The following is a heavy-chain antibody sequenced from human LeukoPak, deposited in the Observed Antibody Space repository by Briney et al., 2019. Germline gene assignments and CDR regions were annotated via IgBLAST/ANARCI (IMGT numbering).Heavy chain of an antibody. V-gene: IGHV4-4*07. J-gene: IGHJ5*02. Sequence: SETLSLTCTVSGDSVSSDYWTWIRQPAGKRLECIGRMSTSGSINSSPALKSRVTMAVDTSKNQFSLNLSSVTAADTALYYCARELAGSGSYRSLNTWGQGILVTVSS. CDR3: ARELAGSGSYRSLNT. CDR2: MSTSGSI. CDR1: GDSVSSDY. D-gene: IGHD1-26*01.